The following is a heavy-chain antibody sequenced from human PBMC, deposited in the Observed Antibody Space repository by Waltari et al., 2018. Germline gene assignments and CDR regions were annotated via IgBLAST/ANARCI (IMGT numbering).Heavy chain of an antibody. V-gene: IGHV1-8*02. CDR2: VNPNSGAT. J-gene: IGHJ5*02. CDR1: GYTFINYE. Sequence: QVQLVQSGAEVLKPGASVKLSCQASGYTFINYEINWVRQAAGQGLEWMGWVNPNSGATAYAKKFQGRISMTWDTFTSTAYMELSNLRSDDTAVLYCARGRDVFANFDYNWFDPWGQGTLVTVSS. CDR3: ARGRDVFANFDYNWFDP. D-gene: IGHD3-3*01.